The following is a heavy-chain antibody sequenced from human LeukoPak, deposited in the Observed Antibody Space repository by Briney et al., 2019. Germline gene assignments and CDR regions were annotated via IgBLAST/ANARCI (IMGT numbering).Heavy chain of an antibody. CDR3: ARGRDGYNRHSDY. CDR2: KSHDGSNA. CDR1: GFTVSSYV. J-gene: IGHJ4*02. Sequence: GGSLRLSCAASGFTVSSYVMHWVRQAPGKGLEWVASKSHDGSNAYFADSVRGRFSISSDNSKNTLHVQMNSLRVEDTAVYYCARGRDGYNRHSDYWGQGTLVTVSS. V-gene: IGHV3-30*04. D-gene: IGHD5-24*01.